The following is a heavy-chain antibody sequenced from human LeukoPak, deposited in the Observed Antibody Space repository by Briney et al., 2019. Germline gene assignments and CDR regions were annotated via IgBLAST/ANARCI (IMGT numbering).Heavy chain of an antibody. Sequence: PGGSLRLSCAASGFTFSSYAMSWVRQAPGKGLEWVSAISGSGGSTYYADSVKGRFTISRDNSKNTLYLQMNSLRAEDTAVYYCAKDKEHWDYPPYYYYGMDVWGQGTTVTVSS. CDR1: GFTFSSYA. D-gene: IGHD1-7*01. CDR2: ISGSGGST. J-gene: IGHJ6*02. V-gene: IGHV3-23*01. CDR3: AKDKEHWDYPPYYYYGMDV.